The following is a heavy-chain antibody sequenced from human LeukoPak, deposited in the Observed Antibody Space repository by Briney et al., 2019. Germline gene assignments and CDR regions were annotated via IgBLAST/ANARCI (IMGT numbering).Heavy chain of an antibody. CDR1: GFTFDDYA. D-gene: IGHD4-17*01. CDR2: ISTSGSTT. CDR3: ARDYTVTDY. V-gene: IGHV3-48*03. Sequence: GGSLRLSCAASGFTFDDYAMHWVRQAPGKGLEWVSYISTSGSTTYYADSVRGRFTISRDNAKNSLYLQMNSLRAEDTAVYYCARDYTVTDYWGQGTLVTVSS. J-gene: IGHJ4*02.